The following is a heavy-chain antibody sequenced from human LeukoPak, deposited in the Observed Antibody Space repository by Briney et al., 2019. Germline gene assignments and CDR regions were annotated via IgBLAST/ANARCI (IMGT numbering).Heavy chain of an antibody. J-gene: IGHJ4*02. D-gene: IGHD1-26*01. CDR3: ARKGPIVGATHLVDY. V-gene: IGHV1-2*02. CDR2: INPNSGGT. CDR1: GYTFTDYY. Sequence: GASVKVSCKASGYTFTDYYVHWVRQAPGQGLEWMGWINPNSGGTNYAQKFQGRVTMTRDTSISTAYMELSRLRSDDTAVYYCARKGPIVGATHLVDYWGQGTLVTVSS.